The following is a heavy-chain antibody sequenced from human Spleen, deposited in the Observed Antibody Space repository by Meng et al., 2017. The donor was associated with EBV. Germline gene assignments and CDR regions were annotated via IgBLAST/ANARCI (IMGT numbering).Heavy chain of an antibody. CDR1: GDSVSSNSGA. CDR3: TRAPQQIATAGAQFDY. V-gene: IGHV6-1*01. J-gene: IGHJ4*02. D-gene: IGHD6-13*01. CDR2: TYYRSKWYN. Sequence: QVQLQQSGPGLVKPSQTLSLTCAIPGDSVSSNSGAWNWIRQSPSRGLEWLGRTYYRSKWYNDYAVSVKSRISINPDTSKNQFSLQLNSVTPEDTAVYYCTRAPQQIATAGAQFDYWGQGTLVTVSS.